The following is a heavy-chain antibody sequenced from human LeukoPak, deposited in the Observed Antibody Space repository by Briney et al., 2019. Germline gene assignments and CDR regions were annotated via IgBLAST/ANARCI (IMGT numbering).Heavy chain of an antibody. V-gene: IGHV1-18*04. J-gene: IGHJ4*02. CDR1: GYTFTSYG. CDR2: ISAYNGNT. CDR3: ARVAGYCSSTSCYELYDY. Sequence: ASVKVSCKASGYTFTSYGISWVRQAPGQGLEWMGWISAYNGNTNYAQKLQGRVTMTTDTSTSTAYMELRSLRSDDTAVYYCARVAGYCSSTSCYELYDYWGEGALVTLSS. D-gene: IGHD2-2*01.